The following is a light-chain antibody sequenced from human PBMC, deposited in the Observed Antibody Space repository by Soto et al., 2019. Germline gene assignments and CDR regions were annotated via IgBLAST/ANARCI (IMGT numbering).Light chain of an antibody. CDR2: GAS. J-gene: IGKJ3*01. Sequence: DIQMTQSPSSLSAYLGDRVTITCPASQGISNYLAWYQQKPGRLPKLLLFGASTLQSGVPARFSGSGSGTLFTLTINGLLPEDVATYYCQKYDRAPFTFGPGTKVDFK. V-gene: IGKV1-27*01. CDR1: QGISNY. CDR3: QKYDRAPFT.